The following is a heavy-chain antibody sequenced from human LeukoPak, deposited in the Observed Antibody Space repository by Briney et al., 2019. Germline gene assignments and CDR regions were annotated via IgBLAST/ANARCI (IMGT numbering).Heavy chain of an antibody. CDR3: ARRSMVRGVIGWFDP. D-gene: IGHD3-10*01. CDR1: GGSISSYY. CDR2: IYYSGST. V-gene: IGHV4-59*08. Sequence: SETPSLTCTVSGGSISSYYWSWIRQPPGKGLEWIGYIYYSGSTNYNPSLKSRVTISVDTSKNQFSLKLSSVTAADTAVYYCARRSMVRGVIGWFDPWGQGTLVTVSS. J-gene: IGHJ5*02.